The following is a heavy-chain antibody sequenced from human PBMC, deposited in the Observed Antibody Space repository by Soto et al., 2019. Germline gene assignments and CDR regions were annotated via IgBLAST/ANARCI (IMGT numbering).Heavy chain of an antibody. Sequence: QVQLVESGGGVVQPGRSLRLSCAASGFTFSNYGMHWVRQTPGKGLEWVAVISYDGNNKYYADSVKGRFTISRDNSKNTLYLQMNSLRAEDTAMYYCAKPGLVATIMSHFDYWGQGILVTVSS. J-gene: IGHJ4*02. CDR2: ISYDGNNK. D-gene: IGHD5-12*01. CDR3: AKPGLVATIMSHFDY. V-gene: IGHV3-30*18. CDR1: GFTFSNYG.